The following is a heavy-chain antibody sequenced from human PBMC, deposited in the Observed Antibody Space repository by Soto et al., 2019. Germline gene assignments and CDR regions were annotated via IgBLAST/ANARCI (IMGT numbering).Heavy chain of an antibody. CDR2: INPSGGST. J-gene: IGHJ4*02. CDR3: ARDWDTAMAHGVYFDY. V-gene: IGHV1-46*01. CDR1: GYTFTSYY. D-gene: IGHD5-18*01. Sequence: GASVKVSCKASGYTFTSYYMHWVRQAPGQGLEWMGIINPSGGSTSYAQKFQGRVTMTRDTSTSTVYMELSSLRSEDTAVYYCARDWDTAMAHGVYFDYWGQGTLVTVSS.